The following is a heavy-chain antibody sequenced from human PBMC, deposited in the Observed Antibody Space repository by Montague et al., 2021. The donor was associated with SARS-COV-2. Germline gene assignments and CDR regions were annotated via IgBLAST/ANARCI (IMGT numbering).Heavy chain of an antibody. Sequence: ETLSLTCVVSGDSISTANWWTWVRLPPGKGLGWVGNFSNTGSTKYKPSLKRRVSMSVDTSWHQFSLRLTSVTAADTAIYCGARGGSGGSDLAYWGQGALVTVSS. J-gene: IGHJ4*02. CDR3: ARGGSGGSDLAY. CDR1: GDSISTANW. V-gene: IGHV4-4*01. D-gene: IGHD3-16*01. CDR2: FSNTGST.